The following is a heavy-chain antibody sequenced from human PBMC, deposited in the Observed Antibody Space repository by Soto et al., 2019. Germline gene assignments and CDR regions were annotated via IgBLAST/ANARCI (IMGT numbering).Heavy chain of an antibody. CDR1: SSMFMNDD. V-gene: IGHV1-8*01. CDR2: MNPNSGNT. CDR3: VRMASSGTLTWFDP. Sequence: ASRKVAYRSSSSMFMNDDISRVRQATGQGLEWMGWMNPNSGNTGYALKFQGRVSMTRNTSIYAVYLELSSLASDDTAVYYCVRMASSGTLTWFDPWGQGPLATVSS. D-gene: IGHD1-1*01. J-gene: IGHJ5*02.